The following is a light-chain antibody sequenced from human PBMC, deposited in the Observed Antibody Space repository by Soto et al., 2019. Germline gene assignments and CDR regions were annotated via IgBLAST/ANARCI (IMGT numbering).Light chain of an antibody. V-gene: IGKV3-15*01. Sequence: ETVMTQSPATLSASPGESATLSCRASQSVNSDLAWYQQIPGQAPRLLIYSASTGATGGPARFSGSGSGTEFTLTISSLQSEDFAIYYCQQYNNWPLTFGGGTKADLK. CDR2: SAS. CDR3: QQYNNWPLT. J-gene: IGKJ4*01. CDR1: QSVNSD.